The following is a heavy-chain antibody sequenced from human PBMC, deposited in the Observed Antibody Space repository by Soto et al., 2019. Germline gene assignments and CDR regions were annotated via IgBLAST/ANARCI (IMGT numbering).Heavy chain of an antibody. CDR3: ARWGCSGSNCNLNQRSFDL. J-gene: IGHJ4*02. V-gene: IGHV3-33*03. Sequence: QVHLVESGGGVVQPGRSLRLSCAASGFIFNEYGMHWVRQAPGKGLEWVEVIWYDGSNKYYADSVKGRFTFSRDNSKNTMSLQMNSLRVEDTAVYYCARWGCSGSNCNLNQRSFDLWGQGTLVTVSS. CDR1: GFIFNEYG. CDR2: IWYDGSNK. D-gene: IGHD2-15*01.